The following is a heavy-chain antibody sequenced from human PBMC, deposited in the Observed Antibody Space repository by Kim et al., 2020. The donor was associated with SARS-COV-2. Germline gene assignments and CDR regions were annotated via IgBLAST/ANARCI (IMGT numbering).Heavy chain of an antibody. CDR3: ARGSGTRRYYYYGMDV. D-gene: IGHD3-10*01. Sequence: SLKSRVTTSVDTSKKQFSLKLGSVTAADTAVYYCARGSGTRRYYYYGMDVWGQGTTVTVAS. V-gene: IGHV4-34*01. J-gene: IGHJ6*02.